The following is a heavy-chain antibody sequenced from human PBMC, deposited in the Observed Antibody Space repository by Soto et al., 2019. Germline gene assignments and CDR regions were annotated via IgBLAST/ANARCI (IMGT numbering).Heavy chain of an antibody. V-gene: IGHV4-59*01. Sequence: SETLSLTCTVSGGSISSYCWNWIRQSPGKGLEWVGYMYYGRSTNYNPSLKSRVTISGDTSKNQFSLKLSSVTAADTAVYYCARSTGYGDSYFDYWGQGILVTVS. CDR1: GGSISSYC. J-gene: IGHJ4*02. CDR2: MYYGRST. CDR3: ARSTGYGDSYFDY. D-gene: IGHD4-17*01.